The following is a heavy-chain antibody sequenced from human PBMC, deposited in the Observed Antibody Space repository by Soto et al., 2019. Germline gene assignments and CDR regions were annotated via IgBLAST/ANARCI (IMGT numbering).Heavy chain of an antibody. Sequence: GXSLRLSCATSGFALRDSAVHWVRQVAGCGLEWVAGIYASGAVGYLDSVRGRFTMSRDVAKNSLYLQMDSLTSEDTALYYCVKDILAGGADVWGQGTTVTVSS. CDR1: GFALRDSA. D-gene: IGHD3-10*01. V-gene: IGHV3-9*01. CDR3: VKDILAGGADV. J-gene: IGHJ6*02. CDR2: IYASGAV.